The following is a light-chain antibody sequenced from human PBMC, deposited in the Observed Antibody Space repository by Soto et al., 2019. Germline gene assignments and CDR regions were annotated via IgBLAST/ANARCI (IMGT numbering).Light chain of an antibody. CDR1: QSVSNNY. Sequence: EIVLTQSPGSLSLSPGERATLSCRASQSVSNNYLAWYQQKPGQAPRLLIYGASSRATGIPDRFSGSGSGTDSTLTISRLEPEDFAVYYCQQYGSSPGLFTFGPGTKVDIK. CDR3: QQYGSSPGLFT. V-gene: IGKV3-20*01. J-gene: IGKJ3*01. CDR2: GAS.